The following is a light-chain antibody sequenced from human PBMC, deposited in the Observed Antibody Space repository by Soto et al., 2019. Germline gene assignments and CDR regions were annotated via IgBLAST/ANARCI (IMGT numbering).Light chain of an antibody. CDR1: SSDVGGYNY. V-gene: IGLV2-8*01. Sequence: QSVLTQPPSASGSPGQSVTISCTGTSSDVGGYNYVSWYQQHPGKAPKLMIYEVSKRPSGVPDRFSGSKSGNTASLTVSGLQAEDEADYYCNSFTTRSTYVFGTGTKLTVL. CDR2: EVS. CDR3: NSFTTRSTYV. J-gene: IGLJ1*01.